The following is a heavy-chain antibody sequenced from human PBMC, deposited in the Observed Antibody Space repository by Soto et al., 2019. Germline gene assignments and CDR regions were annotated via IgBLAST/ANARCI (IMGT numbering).Heavy chain of an antibody. Sequence: GGSLRITCAASGFTFSSYEMNWVRQAPGKGLEWVSYISSSGSTIYYADSVKGRFTISRDNAKNSLYLQMNSLRAEDTAVYYCARDHKGGYYYYGMDVWGQGTTVTVSS. CDR2: ISSSGSTI. J-gene: IGHJ6*02. V-gene: IGHV3-48*03. CDR1: GFTFSSYE. CDR3: ARDHKGGYYYYGMDV.